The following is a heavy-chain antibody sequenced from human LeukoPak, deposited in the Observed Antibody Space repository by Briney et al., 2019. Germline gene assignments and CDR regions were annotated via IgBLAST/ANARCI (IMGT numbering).Heavy chain of an antibody. Sequence: PVKVSCKASGGTFSSYAISWVRQAPGQGLEWMGRIIPIFGTANYAQKFQGRVTITTDESTSTAYMELSSLRSEDTAVYYCASDHLQYSEGNWFDPWGQGTLVTVSS. J-gene: IGHJ5*02. V-gene: IGHV1-69*05. CDR3: ASDHLQYSEGNWFDP. D-gene: IGHD5-24*01. CDR2: IIPIFGTA. CDR1: GGTFSSYA.